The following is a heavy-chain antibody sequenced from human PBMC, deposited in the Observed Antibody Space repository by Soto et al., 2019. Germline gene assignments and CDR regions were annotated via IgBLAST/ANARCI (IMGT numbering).Heavy chain of an antibody. CDR2: ISSSSSTI. Sequence: GGSLRLSCAASGFTFSSYSMNWVRQAPGKGLEWVSYISSSSSTIYYADSVKGRFTISRDNAKNSLYLQMNSLRAEDTAVYYCARVATVTHNYYYYMDVWGKGTTVTVSS. D-gene: IGHD4-4*01. CDR3: ARVATVTHNYYYYMDV. J-gene: IGHJ6*03. CDR1: GFTFSSYS. V-gene: IGHV3-48*01.